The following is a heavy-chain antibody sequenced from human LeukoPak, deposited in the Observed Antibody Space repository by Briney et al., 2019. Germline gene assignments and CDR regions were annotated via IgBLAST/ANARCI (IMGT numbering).Heavy chain of an antibody. CDR2: IYHSGST. CDR1: GYSISSGYY. J-gene: IGHJ6*03. V-gene: IGHV4-38-2*02. CDR3: ARVGGYDTGYYYYMDV. D-gene: IGHD5-12*01. Sequence: SETLSLTCTVSGYSISSGYYWGWIRQPPGKGLEWIGSIYHSGSTYYNPSLKSRVTISVDTSKNQFSLKLSSVTAADTAVYYCARVGGYDTGYYYYMDVWGKGTTVTVSS.